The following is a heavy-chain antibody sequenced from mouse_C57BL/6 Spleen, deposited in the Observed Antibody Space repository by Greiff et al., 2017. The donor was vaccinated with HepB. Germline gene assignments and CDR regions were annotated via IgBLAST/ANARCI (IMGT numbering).Heavy chain of an antibody. CDR2: IWRGVST. CDR3: AKKEDAMDY. J-gene: IGHJ4*01. V-gene: IGHV2-5*01. CDR1: GFSLTSYV. Sequence: SLPFLVHPSQSLSITFTFSGFSLTSYVVHWVRHSPVNCLEWLGVIWRGVSTDYNSAFMSRLSITKDNSKSQVFFKMNSLQADDTAIYYCAKKEDAMDYWGQGTSVTVSS.